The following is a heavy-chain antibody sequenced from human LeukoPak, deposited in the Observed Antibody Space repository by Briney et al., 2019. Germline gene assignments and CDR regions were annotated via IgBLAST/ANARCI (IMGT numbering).Heavy chain of an antibody. CDR1: GFTFSDYY. CDR3: ARDPMGYSNGWYGC. Sequence: GGSLRLSCAASGFTFSDYYMSWIRQAPGKGLEWVSYISSTGKTIYYADSVKGRFIISRDNAKNSLYLQMNSLRAEDTAVYYCARDPMGYSNGWYGCWGQGTLVTVSS. J-gene: IGHJ5*01. D-gene: IGHD6-19*01. CDR2: ISSTGKTI. V-gene: IGHV3-11*01.